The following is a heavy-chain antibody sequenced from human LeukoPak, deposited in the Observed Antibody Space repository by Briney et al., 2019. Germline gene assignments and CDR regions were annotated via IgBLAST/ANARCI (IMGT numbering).Heavy chain of an antibody. CDR3: ARVPSSGWVDY. D-gene: IGHD6-19*01. CDR1: GFTFSSYG. Sequence: GGSLRLSCAASGFTFSSYGMHWVRQATGKGLEWVAVIWYDGSNKYYANSVKGRFTISRDNSKNTLYLKMNSLRAEDTAVYYCARVPSSGWVDYWGQGTLVTVSS. CDR2: IWYDGSNK. J-gene: IGHJ4*02. V-gene: IGHV3-33*01.